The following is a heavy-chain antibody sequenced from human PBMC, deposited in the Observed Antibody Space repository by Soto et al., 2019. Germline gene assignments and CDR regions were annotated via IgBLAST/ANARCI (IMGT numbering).Heavy chain of an antibody. Sequence: GESLKISCKGSGYGFTSYWIGWVRQMPGKGLEWMGIIYPGDSDARYSPSFQGQVTISADKSISTAYLQWSSLKASDTAMYYCARLIAARPPLRHYYGMDVWGQGTTVNSPQ. V-gene: IGHV5-51*01. CDR1: GYGFTSYW. CDR2: IYPGDSDA. D-gene: IGHD6-6*01. J-gene: IGHJ6*01. CDR3: ARLIAARPPLRHYYGMDV.